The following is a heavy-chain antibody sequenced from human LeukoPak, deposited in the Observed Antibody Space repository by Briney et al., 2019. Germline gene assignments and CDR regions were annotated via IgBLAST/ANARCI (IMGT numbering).Heavy chain of an antibody. CDR1: GYTFTSYA. CDR3: ARDRHNDILTGYLDY. J-gene: IGHJ4*02. V-gene: IGHV1-3*01. CDR2: INAGNGNT. Sequence: ASVKVSCKASGYTFTSYAMHWVRQAPGQRLEWMGWINAGNGNTKYSQKFQGRVTITRDTSASTAYMELSSLRSEDTAVYYCARDRHNDILTGYLDYWGRGTLVTVSS. D-gene: IGHD3-9*01.